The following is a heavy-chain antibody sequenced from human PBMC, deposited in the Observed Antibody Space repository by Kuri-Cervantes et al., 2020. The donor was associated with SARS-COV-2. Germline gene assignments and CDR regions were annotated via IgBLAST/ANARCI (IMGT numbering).Heavy chain of an antibody. CDR3: ARTNRGRYYYYYGMDV. CDR2: IYHSGST. J-gene: IGHJ6*02. CDR1: GGSISSSNW. D-gene: IGHD3-10*01. V-gene: IGHV4-4*02. Sequence: GSLRLSCAVSGGSISSSNWWSWVRQPPGKGLEWIGEIYHSGSTNYNPSLKSRVTISVDTSKNQFSLKLSSVTAADTAVYYCARTNRGRYYYYYGMDVWGQGTTVTVSS.